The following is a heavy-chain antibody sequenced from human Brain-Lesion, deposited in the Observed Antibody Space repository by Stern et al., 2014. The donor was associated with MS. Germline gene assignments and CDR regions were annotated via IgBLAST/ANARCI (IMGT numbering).Heavy chain of an antibody. D-gene: IGHD4-17*01. V-gene: IGHV3-30*01. CDR3: ARGGAVTTSDYYLDY. Sequence: VQLVQSGGGVVQPGRSLRLSCAASGFTFSYHAMHWVRQAPGKGLEWVALISYDGSDKNDADSVKGRFTISRDNSRNTLYLPMNSLRVDDTAVYYCARGGAVTTSDYYLDYWGQGILVTVSS. J-gene: IGHJ4*02. CDR1: GFTFSYHA. CDR2: ISYDGSDK.